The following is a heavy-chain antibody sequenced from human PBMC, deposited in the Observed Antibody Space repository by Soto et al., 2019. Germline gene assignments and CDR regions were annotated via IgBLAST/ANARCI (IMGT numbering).Heavy chain of an antibody. J-gene: IGHJ4*02. D-gene: IGHD3-22*01. V-gene: IGHV4-59*08. Sequence: QVQLQESGPGLVKPSETLSLTCTVSGGSISPNYWSWIRQPPGKGLEWIGYIYFGGTTMYNPSLRLRVTVSVDTSKNQFSLQLTSVTAADTAVYYCARLGGYFQALDSWGQGTLVTVSS. CDR2: IYFGGTT. CDR3: ARLGGYFQALDS. CDR1: GGSISPNY.